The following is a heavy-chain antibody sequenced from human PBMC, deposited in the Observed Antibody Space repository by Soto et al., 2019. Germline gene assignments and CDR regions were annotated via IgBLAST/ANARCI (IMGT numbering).Heavy chain of an antibody. CDR3: AKSKGRRYCSGGSCYNWFDP. Sequence: EWVSAISGSGGSTYYADSVKGRFTISRDNSKNALYLQMNSLRAEDTAVYYCAKSKGRRYCSGGSCYNWFDPWGQGTLVTVSS. V-gene: IGHV3-23*01. J-gene: IGHJ5*02. D-gene: IGHD2-15*01. CDR2: ISGSGGST.